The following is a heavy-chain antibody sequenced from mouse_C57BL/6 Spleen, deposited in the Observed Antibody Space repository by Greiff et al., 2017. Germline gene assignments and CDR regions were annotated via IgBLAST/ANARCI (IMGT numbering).Heavy chain of an antibody. CDR2: IYPGDGDT. V-gene: IGHV1-82*01. CDR1: GYAFSSSW. J-gene: IGHJ2*01. CDR3: ARLYYDSSSDLDY. Sequence: QVQLQQSGPELVKPGASVKISCKASGYAFSSSWMNWVKQRPGKGLEWIGRIYPGDGDTNYNGKFKGKATLTADKSSSTAYMQLRSLTSEASAVCFCARLYYDSSSDLDYWGQGTTLTVSS. D-gene: IGHD1-1*01.